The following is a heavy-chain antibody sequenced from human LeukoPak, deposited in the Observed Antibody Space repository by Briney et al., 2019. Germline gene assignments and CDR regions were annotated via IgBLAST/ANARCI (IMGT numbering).Heavy chain of an antibody. D-gene: IGHD3-22*01. CDR3: ARVRALSYYDSSGDLYYFDY. J-gene: IGHJ4*02. Sequence: SETLSLTCTVSGGSIRSYYWSWIRQPPGKGLEWIGYMYYSGSTNNNPSLKSRVTISVDTSKNQFSLKLSSVTAADTAVYYCARVRALSYYDSSGDLYYFDYWGQGTLVTVSS. CDR2: MYYSGST. CDR1: GGSIRSYY. V-gene: IGHV4-59*01.